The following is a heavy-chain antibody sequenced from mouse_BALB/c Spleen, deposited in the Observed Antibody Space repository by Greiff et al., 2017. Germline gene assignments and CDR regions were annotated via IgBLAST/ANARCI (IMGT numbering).Heavy chain of an antibody. CDR2: ISSGGST. J-gene: IGHJ1*01. Sequence: EVHLVESGGGLVKPGGSLKLSCAASGFTFSSYAMSWVRQTPEKRLEWVASISSGGSTYYPDSVKGRFTISRDNARNILYLQMSSLRSEDTAMYYCARGGYGSTYWYFDVWGAGTTVTVSS. V-gene: IGHV5-6-5*01. CDR3: ARGGYGSTYWYFDV. CDR1: GFTFSSYA. D-gene: IGHD1-1*01.